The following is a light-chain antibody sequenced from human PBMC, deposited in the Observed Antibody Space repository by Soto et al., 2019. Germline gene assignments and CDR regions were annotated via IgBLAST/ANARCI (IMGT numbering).Light chain of an antibody. Sequence: DIQMTQSPSSLSASVGDRVTITCRASQGIRNYLARFQQKPGKAPKSLIYAASNLQSGVPSNFSGSGYGTDFTLTISSLQPEDFATYYCQQYDTYPLTFGGGTKVEIK. CDR3: QQYDTYPLT. CDR1: QGIRNY. CDR2: AAS. V-gene: IGKV1-16*02. J-gene: IGKJ4*01.